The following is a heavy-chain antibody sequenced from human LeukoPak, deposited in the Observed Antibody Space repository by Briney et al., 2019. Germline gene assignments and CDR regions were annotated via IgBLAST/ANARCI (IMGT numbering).Heavy chain of an antibody. CDR3: AREYVTRYSSSWYSDFDC. V-gene: IGHV3-48*01. J-gene: IGHJ4*02. Sequence: GGSLRLSCAASGFTFSSYSMNWVRQAPGKGLEWVSYISSSSSTIYYADSVKGRFTISRDNAKNSLYLQMNSLRAEDTAVYYCAREYVTRYSSSWYSDFDCWGQGTLVTVSS. CDR2: ISSSSSTI. D-gene: IGHD6-13*01. CDR1: GFTFSSYS.